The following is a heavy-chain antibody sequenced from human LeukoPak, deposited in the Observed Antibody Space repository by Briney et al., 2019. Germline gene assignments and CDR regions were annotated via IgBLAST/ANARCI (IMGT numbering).Heavy chain of an antibody. CDR2: IKEGGSEK. D-gene: IGHD1-26*01. CDR1: GFTFSSYW. J-gene: IGHJ4*02. CDR3: ARGGSSRFGY. Sequence: GGSLRLSCAASGFTFSSYWMSWVRQAPGKGLEWVANIKEGGSEKYYVESVKGRFTISRDNAKNSLFLQMNSLRGEDTAMYYCARGGSSRFGYWGQGTLVAVSS. V-gene: IGHV3-7*01.